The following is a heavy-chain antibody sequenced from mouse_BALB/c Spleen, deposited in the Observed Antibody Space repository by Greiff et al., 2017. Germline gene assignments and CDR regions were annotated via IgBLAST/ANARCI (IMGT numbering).Heavy chain of an antibody. Sequence: EVQRVESGGGLVQPGGSRKLSCAASGFTFSSFGMHWVRQAPEKGLEWVAYISSGSSTIYYADTVKGRFTISRDNPKNTLFLQMTSLRSEDTAMYYCARLVVGLDYWGQGTTLTVSS. D-gene: IGHD1-1*01. CDR2: ISSGSSTI. CDR1: GFTFSSFG. CDR3: ARLVVGLDY. J-gene: IGHJ2*01. V-gene: IGHV5-17*02.